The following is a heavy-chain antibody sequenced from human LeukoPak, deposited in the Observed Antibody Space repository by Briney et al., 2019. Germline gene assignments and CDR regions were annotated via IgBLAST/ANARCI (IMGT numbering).Heavy chain of an antibody. V-gene: IGHV4-34*01. Sequence: KPSETLSLTCAVYGGSFSGYYWSWIRQPPGKGLEWIGEINHSGSTNYNPSLKSRVTISVDTSKNQFSLKLSSVTAADTAVYYCARFNAERRDYYGSGSYYTFDYWGQGTLVTVSS. CDR3: ARFNAERRDYYGSGSYYTFDY. D-gene: IGHD3-10*01. CDR1: GGSFSGYY. CDR2: INHSGST. J-gene: IGHJ4*02.